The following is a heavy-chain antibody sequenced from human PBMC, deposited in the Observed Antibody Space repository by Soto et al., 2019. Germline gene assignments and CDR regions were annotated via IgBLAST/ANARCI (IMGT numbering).Heavy chain of an antibody. V-gene: IGHV1-69*02. J-gene: IGHJ4*02. CDR2: IIPILGIA. CDR1: GGTFSSYT. Sequence: SVKVSCKASGGTFSSYTISWVRQAPGQGLEWMGRIIPILGIANYAQKFQGRVTITADKSTSTAYMELSSLRSEDTAVYYCARGTVGDYDYQYYFDYWGQGTLVTVSS. CDR3: ARGTVGDYDYQYYFDY. D-gene: IGHD4-17*01.